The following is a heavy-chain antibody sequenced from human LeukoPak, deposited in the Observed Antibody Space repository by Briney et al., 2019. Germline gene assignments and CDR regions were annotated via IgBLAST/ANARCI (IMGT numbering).Heavy chain of an antibody. D-gene: IGHD6-13*01. J-gene: IGHJ4*02. Sequence: PSGTLSLTCAVSGGSISSSNWWSWVRQPPGKGLEWIGEIYHSGSTNYNPSLKSRVTISVDKSKNQFSLKLSSVTAADTAVYYCAKDWAVYSSSWRRIRSFDYWGQGTLVTVSS. V-gene: IGHV4-4*02. CDR2: IYHSGST. CDR3: AKDWAVYSSSWRRIRSFDY. CDR1: GGSISSSNW.